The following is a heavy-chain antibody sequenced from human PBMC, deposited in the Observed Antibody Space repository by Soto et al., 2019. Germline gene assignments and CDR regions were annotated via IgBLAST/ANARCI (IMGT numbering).Heavy chain of an antibody. CDR2: IKQDGSEK. CDR3: AREIIDDFWSGYFDY. Sequence: GGSLRLSCAASGFTFSSYWMSWVRQAPGKGLEWVANIKQDGSEKYYVDSVKGRFTISRDNAKNSLYLQMNSLRAEDTAVYYCAREIIDDFWSGYFDYWGQGTLVTVSS. J-gene: IGHJ4*02. V-gene: IGHV3-7*01. CDR1: GFTFSSYW. D-gene: IGHD3-3*01.